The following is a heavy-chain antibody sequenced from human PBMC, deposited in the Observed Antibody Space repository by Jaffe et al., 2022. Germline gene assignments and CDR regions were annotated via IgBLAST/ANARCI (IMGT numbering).Heavy chain of an antibody. CDR2: IYYSGST. CDR3: ARDPQLYGGIDP. J-gene: IGHJ5*02. Sequence: QVQLQESGPGLVKPSETLSLTCTVSGGSISSYYWSWIRQPPGKGLEWIGYIYYSGSTNYNPSLKSRVTISVDTSKNQFSLKLSSVTAADTAVYYCARDPQLYGGIDPWGQGTLVTVSS. V-gene: IGHV4-59*01. CDR1: GGSISSYY. D-gene: IGHD4-17*01.